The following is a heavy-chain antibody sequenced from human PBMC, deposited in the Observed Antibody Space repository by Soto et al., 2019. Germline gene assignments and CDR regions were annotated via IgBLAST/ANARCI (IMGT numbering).Heavy chain of an antibody. D-gene: IGHD3-9*01. CDR1: GYTFTSYG. Sequence: GASVKVSCKASGYTFTSYGISWVRQAPGQGLEWMGWISAYNGNTNYAQKLQGRVTMTTDTSTSTAYMELRSLRSDDTAVYYCADTYYDILTGYYYRYWGQGTLVTVSS. V-gene: IGHV1-18*01. J-gene: IGHJ4*02. CDR3: ADTYYDILTGYYYRY. CDR2: ISAYNGNT.